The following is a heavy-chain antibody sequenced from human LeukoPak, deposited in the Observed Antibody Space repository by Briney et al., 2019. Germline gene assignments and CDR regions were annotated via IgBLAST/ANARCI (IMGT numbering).Heavy chain of an antibody. J-gene: IGHJ4*02. CDR2: VKPDGTTK. D-gene: IGHD6-13*01. CDR3: ARSIPYGTTWYGRSDY. CDR1: GFPFSSYS. V-gene: IGHV3-7*03. Sequence: GGSLRLSCAASGFPFSSYSMTWVRQAPGKGLEWVANVKPDGTTKFYVDSVKGRFTISRDNALNSLYLQMNSLRAEDTAIYYCARSIPYGTTWYGRSDYWGQGTLVTVSS.